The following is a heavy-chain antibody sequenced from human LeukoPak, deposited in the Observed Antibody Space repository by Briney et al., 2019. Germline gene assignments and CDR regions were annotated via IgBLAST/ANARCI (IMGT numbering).Heavy chain of an antibody. CDR2: INHSGST. CDR1: GGSFSGYY. J-gene: IGHJ1*01. V-gene: IGHV4-34*01. CDR3: ARGEPLGYCSGGSCYPRAEYFQQ. Sequence: PSETLSLTCAVYGGSFSGYYWSWIRQPPGKGLEWIGEINHSGSTNYNPSLKSRVTISVDTSKNQFSLKLSSVTAADTAVYYCARGEPLGYCSGGSCYPRAEYFQQGGQGTLVTVSS. D-gene: IGHD2-15*01.